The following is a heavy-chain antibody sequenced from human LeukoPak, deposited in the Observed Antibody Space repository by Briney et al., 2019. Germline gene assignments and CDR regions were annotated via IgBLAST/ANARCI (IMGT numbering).Heavy chain of an antibody. CDR3: ASQNTAMVYTYFDY. Sequence: KFQGRVTITRDTSASTAYMELSSLRSEDTAVYYCASQNTAMVYTYFDYWGQGTLVTVSS. D-gene: IGHD5-18*01. V-gene: IGHV1-3*01. J-gene: IGHJ4*02.